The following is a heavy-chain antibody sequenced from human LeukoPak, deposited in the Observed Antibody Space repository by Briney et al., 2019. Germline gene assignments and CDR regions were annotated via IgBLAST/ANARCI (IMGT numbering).Heavy chain of an antibody. D-gene: IGHD6-13*01. J-gene: IGHJ6*02. CDR3: ARDPDSSSWYHYYYGMDV. CDR1: GYTFTSYG. V-gene: IGHV1-18*01. CDR2: ISAYNGNT. Sequence: GASVKVSCKASGYTFTSYGISWVRQAPGQGLEWMGWISAYNGNTNYAQKLQGRVTMTTDTSTSTAYMELRSLRSDDTAVYYCARDPDSSSWYHYYYGMDVWGQGTTVTVSS.